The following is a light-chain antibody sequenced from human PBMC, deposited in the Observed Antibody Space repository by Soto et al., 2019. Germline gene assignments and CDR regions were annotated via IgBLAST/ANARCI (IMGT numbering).Light chain of an antibody. Sequence: EVVLTQSPGTLSLSPGDRATPSCRASESVRTVSLAGYQQRRGQPPKLRIFGTSSRPTGIPKRFSGRGSETDFTLTITRLEPEDFAVYFCQQSGYSLYTFGRGTKVEMK. CDR3: QQSGYSLYT. J-gene: IGKJ2*01. V-gene: IGKV3-20*01. CDR2: GTS. CDR1: ESVRTVS.